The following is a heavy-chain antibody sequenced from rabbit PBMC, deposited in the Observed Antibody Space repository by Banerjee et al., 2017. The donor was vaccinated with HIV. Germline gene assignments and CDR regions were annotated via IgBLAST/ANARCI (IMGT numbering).Heavy chain of an antibody. V-gene: IGHV1S45*01. CDR2: IYAGSSGST. D-gene: IGHD4-2*01. J-gene: IGHJ4*01. CDR3: ARDAYAGDGDLFFDL. CDR1: GIDFRSDG. Sequence: QEQLVESGGGLVTLGGSLKLSCEASGIDFRSDGINWVRQAPGKGLEWIACIYAGSSGSTHYASWAKGRFTISKTSSTTVTLQMTSLTAADTATYFCARDAYAGDGDLFFDLWGQGTLVTVS.